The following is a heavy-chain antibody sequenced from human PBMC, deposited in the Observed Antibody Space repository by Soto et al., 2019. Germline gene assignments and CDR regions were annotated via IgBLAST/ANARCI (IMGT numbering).Heavy chain of an antibody. CDR3: AKELMVYAIGAPFDY. J-gene: IGHJ4*02. Sequence: PGGSLRLSCAASGFTFSSHAMSWVRQAPGKGLEWVSAISGSGGSTYYTDSVKGRFTISRDNSKNTLYLQMNSLRAEDTAVYYCAKELMVYAIGAPFDYWGQGTLVTVSS. CDR2: ISGSGGST. V-gene: IGHV3-23*01. CDR1: GFTFSSHA. D-gene: IGHD2-8*01.